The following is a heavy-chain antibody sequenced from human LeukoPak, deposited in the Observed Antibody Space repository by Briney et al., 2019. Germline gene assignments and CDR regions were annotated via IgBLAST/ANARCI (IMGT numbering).Heavy chain of an antibody. V-gene: IGHV5-51*01. Sequence: GESLKISCKGSGYSFTTYWIGWVRQMPGKGLEWMGVVYPADSDTKYSPSFQGQVTISADKSISTAYLQWSSLKASDTAMYYCATLAGAPGPGDAFDIWGQGTMVTVSS. CDR3: ATLAGAPGPGDAFDI. D-gene: IGHD1-26*01. J-gene: IGHJ3*02. CDR1: GYSFTTYW. CDR2: VYPADSDT.